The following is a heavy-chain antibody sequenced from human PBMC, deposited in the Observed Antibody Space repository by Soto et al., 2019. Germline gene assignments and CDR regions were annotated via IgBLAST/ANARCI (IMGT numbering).Heavy chain of an antibody. D-gene: IGHD6-6*01. CDR1: GGSISSSSYY. V-gene: IGHV4-39*02. Sequence: SETLSLTCTVSGGSISSSSYYWGWIRQPPGKGLEWIGSIYYSGSTYYNPSLKSRVTISVDTSKNQFSLKLSSVTAADTAVYYCARERGDYSSSSFDYWGQGTLVTVSS. CDR3: ARERGDYSSSSFDY. CDR2: IYYSGST. J-gene: IGHJ4*02.